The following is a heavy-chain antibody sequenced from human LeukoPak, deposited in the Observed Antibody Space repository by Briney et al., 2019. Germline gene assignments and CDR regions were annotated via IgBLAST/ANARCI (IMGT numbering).Heavy chain of an antibody. Sequence: GGSLRLSCVVSEFAISSSWMTWVRQVPGKGLEWVANINQDGSEKHYVDSVRGRFTISRGNAKDSLYLQMNSLGAEDTAVYYCAREPGLGYAFDIWGQGTKVTVSS. D-gene: IGHD1-1*01. CDR3: AREPGLGYAFDI. CDR2: INQDGSEK. CDR1: EFAISSSW. J-gene: IGHJ3*02. V-gene: IGHV3-7*01.